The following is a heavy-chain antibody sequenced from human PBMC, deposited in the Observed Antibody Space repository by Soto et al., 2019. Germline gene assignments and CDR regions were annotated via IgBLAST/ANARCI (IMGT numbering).Heavy chain of an antibody. V-gene: IGHV1-3*01. CDR2: INAGNGDT. CDR1: GYTFTSYP. CDR3: ARGQGVRYYYDSSGYRFDY. D-gene: IGHD3-22*01. J-gene: IGHJ4*02. Sequence: ASVKVSCKASGYTFTSYPMHWLRESAGQGLEWMGWINAGNGDTKYSQKFQGRVTITRDTSAITAYMELSSLRSEDTAVYYCARGQGVRYYYDSSGYRFDYWGQGTLVTVSS.